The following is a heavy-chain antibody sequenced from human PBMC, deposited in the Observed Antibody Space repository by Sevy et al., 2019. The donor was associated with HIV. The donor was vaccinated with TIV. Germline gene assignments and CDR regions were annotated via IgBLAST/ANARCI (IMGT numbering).Heavy chain of an antibody. D-gene: IGHD1-26*01. J-gene: IGHJ4*02. Sequence: KQSQTLSLTCTVSGGSITCLYWNWIRQPPGKGLEGIANNQYHGHINYNPSLKSRVTLSLDTSKNQFSLRLSSVTAADTAMYYCAGENAWGRGYSWGQGTLVTVSS. V-gene: IGHV4-59*08. CDR3: AGENAWGRGYS. CDR1: GGSITCLY. CDR2: NQYHGHI.